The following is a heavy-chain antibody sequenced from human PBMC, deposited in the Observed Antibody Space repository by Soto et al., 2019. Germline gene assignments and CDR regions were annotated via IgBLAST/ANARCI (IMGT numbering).Heavy chain of an antibody. Sequence: QVQLQESGLGLVKPSETLSLTCTVSSGSISSYYWSWIRQPPGKGLEWIGYIYYSGSTNYNPSLKSRVTISVDTSKNQFSLKLSSVTAADTAVYYCARLRGAALDYWGQGTLVTVSS. CDR2: IYYSGST. V-gene: IGHV4-59*01. J-gene: IGHJ4*02. CDR1: SGSISSYY. D-gene: IGHD2-15*01. CDR3: ARLRGAALDY.